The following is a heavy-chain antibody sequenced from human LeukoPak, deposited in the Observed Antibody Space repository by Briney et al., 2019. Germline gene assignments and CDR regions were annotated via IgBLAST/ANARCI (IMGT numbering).Heavy chain of an antibody. CDR1: GGSFSGYY. CDR3: ARGVGVYSNYPTYYYYYYVDV. V-gene: IGHV4-34*01. CDR2: INHSGST. Sequence: PSETLSLTCAVYGGSFSGYYWSWIRQPPGKGLEWIGEINHSGSTNYITSLKSRVTISVDTSKNQFSLKLSSVTAADTAVYYCARGVGVYSNYPTYYYYYYVDVWGKGTTVTVSS. D-gene: IGHD4-11*01. J-gene: IGHJ6*03.